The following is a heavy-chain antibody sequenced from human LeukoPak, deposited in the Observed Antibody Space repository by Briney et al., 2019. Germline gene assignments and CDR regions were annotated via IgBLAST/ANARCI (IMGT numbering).Heavy chain of an antibody. D-gene: IGHD3-22*01. CDR3: AREDDSSGYYYAPLDY. CDR2: IIPILGIA. V-gene: IGHV1-69*04. J-gene: IGHJ4*02. CDR1: GGTFSSYT. Sequence: SVKVSCKASGGTFSSYTISWVRQAPGQGLEWMGRIIPILGIANYAQKFQGRVTITADKSTSTAYMELSSLRSEDTAVHYCAREDDSSGYYYAPLDYWGQGTLVTVSS.